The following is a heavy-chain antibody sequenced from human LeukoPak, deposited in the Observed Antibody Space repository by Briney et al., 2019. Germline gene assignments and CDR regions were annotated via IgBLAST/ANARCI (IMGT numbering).Heavy chain of an antibody. J-gene: IGHJ4*02. Sequence: SETLSLTCTVSGGSISSSSYYWGWIRQPPGKGLEWIGSIYYSGSTYYNPSLKSRVTISVDTSKNQFSLKLSSVTAADTAVYYCARRVGATNPEFDYWGQGTLVTVSS. CDR1: GGSISSSSYY. CDR3: ARRVGATNPEFDY. CDR2: IYYSGST. D-gene: IGHD1-26*01. V-gene: IGHV4-39*01.